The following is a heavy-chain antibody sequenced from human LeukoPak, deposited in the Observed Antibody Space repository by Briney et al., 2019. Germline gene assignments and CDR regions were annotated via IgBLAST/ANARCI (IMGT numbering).Heavy chain of an antibody. CDR1: VYTFTEYY. J-gene: IGHJ6*02. D-gene: IGHD6-13*01. CDR2: INHNTCDT. V-gene: IGHV1-2*02. Sequence: ASVKVSCKASVYTFTEYYIHWVRQAPGQGLEWMGWINHNTCDTNHAQEFQVRITMTTDTSISTAYMELTRLRSDDTAVYYCARGIVPGSSSSRLWGVDVWGQGTTVTVSS. CDR3: ARGIVPGSSSSRLWGVDV.